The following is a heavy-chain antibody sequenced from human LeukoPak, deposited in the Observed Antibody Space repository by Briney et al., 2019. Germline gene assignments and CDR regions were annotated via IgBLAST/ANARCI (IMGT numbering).Heavy chain of an antibody. CDR1: GGSFSGYY. V-gene: IGHV4-34*01. Sequence: SETLSLTCAVYGGSFSGYYWSWIRQPPGKGMEWIGEINHSGSTNYNPSLKSRVTISVDTSKNQFSLKLSSVTAADTAVYYCARARFIVVVPAAIDIDAFDIWGQGTMVTVSS. D-gene: IGHD2-2*01. CDR3: ARARFIVVVPAAIDIDAFDI. CDR2: INHSGST. J-gene: IGHJ3*02.